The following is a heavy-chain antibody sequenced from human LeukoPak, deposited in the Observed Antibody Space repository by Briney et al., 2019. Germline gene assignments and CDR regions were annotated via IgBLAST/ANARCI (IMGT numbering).Heavy chain of an antibody. CDR1: GFTFSSYS. D-gene: IGHD2-2*02. CDR2: ISSRSSYI. V-gene: IGHV3-21*01. J-gene: IGHJ6*04. Sequence: PGGSLRLSCAASGFTFSSYSMNWVRQAPGKGLEWVSSISSRSSYIYYADSVKGRFTISRDNAKNSLYLQMNSLRAEDTAVYYCARDWWGAPRGIGVVPAAIRTGLDVWGKGTTVTVSS. CDR3: ARDWWGAPRGIGVVPAAIRTGLDV.